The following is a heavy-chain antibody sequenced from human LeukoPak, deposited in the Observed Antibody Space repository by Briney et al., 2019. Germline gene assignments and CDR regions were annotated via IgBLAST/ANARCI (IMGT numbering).Heavy chain of an antibody. J-gene: IGHJ4*02. CDR3: ARGSAYYYGSSGFDY. Sequence: GGSLRLSRAASGFTFSSYEMNWVRQAPGKGLEWVSYISSSGSTIYYADSVKGRFTISRDNAKNSLYLQMNSLRAEDTAVYYCARGSAYYYGSSGFDYWGQGTLVTVSS. CDR2: ISSSGSTI. V-gene: IGHV3-48*03. CDR1: GFTFSSYE. D-gene: IGHD3-22*01.